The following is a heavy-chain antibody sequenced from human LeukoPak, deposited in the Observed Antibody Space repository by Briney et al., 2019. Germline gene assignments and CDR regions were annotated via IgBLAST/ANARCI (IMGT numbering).Heavy chain of an antibody. CDR1: GYTFTSYG. D-gene: IGHD3-3*01. V-gene: IGHV1-18*01. CDR3: ARGVTFFRVVLFGIDY. J-gene: IGHJ4*02. CDR2: ISAYNGNT. Sequence: GASVKVSCKASGYTFTSYGISWVRQAPGQGLEWMGWISAYNGNTNYAQKLQGRVTMTTDTSTSTAYMELRSLRSDDTAVYYCARGVTFFRVVLFGIDYWGQGTLVTVSS.